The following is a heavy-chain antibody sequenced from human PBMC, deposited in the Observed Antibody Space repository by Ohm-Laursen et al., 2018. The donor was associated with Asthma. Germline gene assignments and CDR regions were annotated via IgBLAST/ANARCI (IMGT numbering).Heavy chain of an antibody. V-gene: IGHV4-31*03. D-gene: IGHD3-3*01. J-gene: IGHJ3*02. CDR1: GGSISSGGYY. Sequence: TLSLTCTVSGGSISSGGYYWSWIRQHPGKGLEWIGHIYYSGSTYYNPSLKSRVTISVDTSKNQFSLKLSSVTAADTAVYYCATSYDFWSGYYMSAFDIWGQGTMVTVSS. CDR3: ATSYDFWSGYYMSAFDI. CDR2: IYYSGST.